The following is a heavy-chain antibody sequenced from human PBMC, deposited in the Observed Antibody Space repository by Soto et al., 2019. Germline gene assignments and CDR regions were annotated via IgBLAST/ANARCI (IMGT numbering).Heavy chain of an antibody. D-gene: IGHD6-6*01. Sequence: ASVKVSCKASGYTFTGYYMHWVRQAPGQGLEWMGWINPNSGGTNYAQKFQGRVTMTRDTSISTAYMELSRLRSDDTAMYYCVRRAEGRPGDGYYYVALDVWGQGTTVTVSS. CDR3: VRRAEGRPGDGYYYVALDV. V-gene: IGHV1-2*02. J-gene: IGHJ6*02. CDR2: INPNSGGT. CDR1: GYTFTGYY.